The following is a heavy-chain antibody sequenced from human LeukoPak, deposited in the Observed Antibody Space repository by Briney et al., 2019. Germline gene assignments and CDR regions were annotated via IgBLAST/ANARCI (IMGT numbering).Heavy chain of an antibody. CDR1: GFTFSSYS. D-gene: IGHD2-2*02. Sequence: GGSLRLSCAASGFTFSSYSMNWVRQAPGKGLECVSSISSSSSYIYYADSVKGRSTISRDNAKNSLYLQMNSLRAEDTAVYYCAREAGCSSTSCYRAFDIWGQGTMVTVSS. CDR2: ISSSSSYI. V-gene: IGHV3-21*01. CDR3: AREAGCSSTSCYRAFDI. J-gene: IGHJ3*02.